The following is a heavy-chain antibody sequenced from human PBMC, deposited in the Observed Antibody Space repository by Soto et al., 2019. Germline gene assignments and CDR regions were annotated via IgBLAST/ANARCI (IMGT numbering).Heavy chain of an antibody. D-gene: IGHD3-22*01. CDR3: ARHWHYYDSRGRAIKLFDS. CDR2: IYYSGST. Sequence: CISKNKGKGLEWIGYIYYSGSTNYNPSLKSRVTISVDTSKNQFSLKLSSVTAADTAVYYCARHWHYYDSRGRAIKLFDSLVQRTLVLGSS. V-gene: IGHV4-59*08. J-gene: IGHJ5*01.